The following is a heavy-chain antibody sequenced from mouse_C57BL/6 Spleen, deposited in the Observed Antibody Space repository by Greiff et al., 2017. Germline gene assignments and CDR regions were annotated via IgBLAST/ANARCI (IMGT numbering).Heavy chain of an antibody. V-gene: IGHV1-22*01. Sequence: EVQLQQSGPELVKPGASVKLSCKASGYTFTDYNMHWVKQSHGKSLEWIGYINPTNGGTSYNQKFKGKATLTVDKSSSTAYMELRSLTSEDSAVYYCARAPYYSSNPFDDWGQGTTLTVSS. CDR3: ARAPYYSSNPFDD. CDR2: INPTNGGT. CDR1: GYTFTDYN. D-gene: IGHD1-1*01. J-gene: IGHJ2*01.